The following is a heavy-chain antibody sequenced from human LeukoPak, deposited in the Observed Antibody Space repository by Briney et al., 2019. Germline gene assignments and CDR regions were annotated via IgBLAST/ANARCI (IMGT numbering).Heavy chain of an antibody. CDR2: IYHSGST. V-gene: IGHV4-4*02. Sequence: SETLSLTCAVSGASVSSSNWWSWVRQPPGKGLEWIGEIYHSGSTSYNPSLKSRVTISVDKSKNQFSLRLSSVTAADTAVYYCARDRDGSGSYAWGQGTLVTVSS. J-gene: IGHJ5*02. D-gene: IGHD3-10*01. CDR1: GASVSSSNW. CDR3: ARDRDGSGSYA.